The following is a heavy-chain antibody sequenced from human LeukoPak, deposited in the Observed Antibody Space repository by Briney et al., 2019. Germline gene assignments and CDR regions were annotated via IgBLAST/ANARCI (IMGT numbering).Heavy chain of an antibody. J-gene: IGHJ4*02. CDR1: GFTFSSYW. CDR2: IKQDGSEK. Sequence: PGGSLRLSCAASGFTFSSYWMSWVRQAPGKGLEWVANIKQDGSEKYYVDSVKGRFTISRDNAKNSLYLQMNSLRAEGTAVYYCAAYSSGWSTKDYWGQGTLVTVSS. D-gene: IGHD6-19*01. V-gene: IGHV3-7*03. CDR3: AAYSSGWSTKDY.